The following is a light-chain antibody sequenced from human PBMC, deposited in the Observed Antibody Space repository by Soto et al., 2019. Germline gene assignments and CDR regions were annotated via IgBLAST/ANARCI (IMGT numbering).Light chain of an antibody. CDR1: QNISSY. CDR3: QQTYSTPRT. V-gene: IGKV1-39*01. J-gene: IGKJ2*01. Sequence: DIPMTQSPSSLSTSVGDRVTISCRASQNISSYLNWYQQKPGKGPNLLIYAASSLQSGVPSRFSGSGSGTDFTLTISSLQPEDFATYYCQQTYSTPRTFGQGTNLEI. CDR2: AAS.